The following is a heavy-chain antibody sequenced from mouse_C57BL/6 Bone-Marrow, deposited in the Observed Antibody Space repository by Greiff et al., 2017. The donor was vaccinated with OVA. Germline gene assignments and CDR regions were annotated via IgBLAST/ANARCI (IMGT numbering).Heavy chain of an antibody. CDR2: ISYDGSN. Sequence: DVKLQESGPGLVKPSQSLSLTCSVTGYSITSGYYWNWIRQFPGNKLEWMGYISYDGSNNYNPSLKNRISITRDTSKNQFFLKLNSVTTEDTATYYCARAVITTVVARYAMDYWGQGTSVTVSS. V-gene: IGHV3-6*01. CDR1: GYSITSGYY. J-gene: IGHJ4*01. D-gene: IGHD1-1*01. CDR3: ARAVITTVVARYAMDY.